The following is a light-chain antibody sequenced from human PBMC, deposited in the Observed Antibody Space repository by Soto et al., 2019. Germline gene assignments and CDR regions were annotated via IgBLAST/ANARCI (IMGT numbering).Light chain of an antibody. V-gene: IGKV1-9*01. CDR3: QQLNSYPS. CDR1: QGIGSY. CDR2: AAS. Sequence: DIQLTQSPSFLSASVGDRVTITCRASQGIGSYLAWYQQKPGKAPKLLIYAASTLQSGVPSRFSGSGSGTEFTLTISSLQPEDFATYYCQQLNSYPSFGPGTKVDIK. J-gene: IGKJ3*01.